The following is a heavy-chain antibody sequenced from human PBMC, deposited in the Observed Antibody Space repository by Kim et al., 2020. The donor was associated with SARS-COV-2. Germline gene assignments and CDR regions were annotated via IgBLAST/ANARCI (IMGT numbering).Heavy chain of an antibody. D-gene: IGHD6-19*01. Sequence: GGSLRLSCAASGFTFSSYSMNWVRQAPGKGLEWVSSISSSSSYIYYADSVKGRFTISRDNAKNSLYLQMNSLRAEDAAVYYCARDGGWYSYPDYWGQGTLVTVSS. V-gene: IGHV3-21*01. CDR3: ARDGGWYSYPDY. J-gene: IGHJ4*02. CDR1: GFTFSSYS. CDR2: ISSSSSYI.